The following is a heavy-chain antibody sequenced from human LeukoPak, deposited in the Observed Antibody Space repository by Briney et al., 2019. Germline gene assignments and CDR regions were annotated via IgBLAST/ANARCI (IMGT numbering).Heavy chain of an antibody. D-gene: IGHD6-6*01. Sequence: GGSLRLSCVASGFIFRDAYMNWVRQAPGKGLEWVGRIKTKSDRGTTDYAAPVKGRFTSARDDSKSTLYLQMDSLKTDDTAIYYCTTGHYSTSGDYWGQGTLVTVSS. CDR3: TTGHYSTSGDY. CDR1: GFIFRDAY. CDR2: IKTKSDRGTT. J-gene: IGHJ4*02. V-gene: IGHV3-15*01.